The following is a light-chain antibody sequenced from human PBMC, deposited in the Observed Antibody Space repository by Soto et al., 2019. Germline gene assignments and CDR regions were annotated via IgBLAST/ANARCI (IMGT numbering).Light chain of an antibody. J-gene: IGKJ4*01. CDR3: QQYNSYYPLT. Sequence: IHLTQSPSSLSASVGYRFTITCRASQDIAIYLAWYQQKPVEAPKLLXYAASTLYGGVPSSFIGSGSGTEFTLTISSLQPDDYATHYCQQYNSYYPLTFGGGTKVDIK. CDR2: AAS. V-gene: IGKV1-9*01. CDR1: QDIAIY.